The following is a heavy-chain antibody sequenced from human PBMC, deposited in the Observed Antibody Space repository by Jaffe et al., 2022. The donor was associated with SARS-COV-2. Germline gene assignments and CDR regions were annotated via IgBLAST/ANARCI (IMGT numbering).Heavy chain of an antibody. CDR2: IKQDGSEK. CDR1: GFTFSSYW. CDR3: ARYSSGWYYYYYGMDV. Sequence: EVQLVESGGGLVQPGGSLRLSCAASGFTFSSYWMSWVRQAPGKGLEWVANIKQDGSEKYYVDSVKGRFTISRDNAKNSLYLQMNSLRAEDTAVYYCARYSSGWYYYYYGMDVWGQGTTVTVSS. V-gene: IGHV3-7*03. D-gene: IGHD6-19*01. J-gene: IGHJ6*02.